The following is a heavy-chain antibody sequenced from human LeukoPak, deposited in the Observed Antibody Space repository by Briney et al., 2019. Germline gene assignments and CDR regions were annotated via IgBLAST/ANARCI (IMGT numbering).Heavy chain of an antibody. CDR2: IYTSGST. V-gene: IGHV4-61*02. D-gene: IGHD3-16*02. CDR1: GGSISSGGYY. CDR3: ARGRSGDYDYVWGSYRPWYFDY. J-gene: IGHJ4*02. Sequence: TLSLTCTVSGGSISSGGYYWSWIRQPAGKGLEWIGRIYTSGSTNYNPSLKSRVTISVDTSKNQFSLKLSSVTAADTAVYYCARGRSGDYDYVWGSYRPWYFDYWGQGTLVTVSS.